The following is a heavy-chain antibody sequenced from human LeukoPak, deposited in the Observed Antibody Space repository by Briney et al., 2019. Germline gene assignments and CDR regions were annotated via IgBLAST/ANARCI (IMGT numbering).Heavy chain of an antibody. CDR3: ARRAGAYSHPYDD. V-gene: IGHV3-30*04. CDR2: ISYDGSNK. D-gene: IGHD4/OR15-4a*01. CDR1: GFTFSSYA. J-gene: IGHJ4*02. Sequence: PGRSLRLSCAASGFTFSSYAMHWVRQAPGKGLGWVAVISYDGSNKYYADSVKGRFTISRDNSKNTLYLQMNSLRAEDTAVYYCARRAGAYSHPYDDWGQGTLVTVSS.